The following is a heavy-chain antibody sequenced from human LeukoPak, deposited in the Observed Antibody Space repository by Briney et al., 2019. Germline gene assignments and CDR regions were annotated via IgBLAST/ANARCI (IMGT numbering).Heavy chain of an antibody. J-gene: IGHJ4*02. Sequence: ASVKVSCKASGYTFTSYGISWVRQAPGQGLEWMGWISAYNGNTNYAQKLQGRVTMTTDTSTSTAYMELRSLRSDDTAVYYCARGEYSGYATNLFDYWGQGTLVTVSS. CDR3: ARGEYSGYATNLFDY. V-gene: IGHV1-18*01. D-gene: IGHD5-12*01. CDR2: ISAYNGNT. CDR1: GYTFTSYG.